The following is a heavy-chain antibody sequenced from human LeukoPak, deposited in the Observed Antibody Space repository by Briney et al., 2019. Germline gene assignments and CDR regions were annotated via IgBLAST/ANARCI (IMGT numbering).Heavy chain of an antibody. D-gene: IGHD6-13*01. J-gene: IGHJ6*03. CDR3: ARSHIAAAVSAGNYYYYYYMDV. CDR2: INPSGGST. Sequence: GASVKVSCKASGYTFTSYYMHWVRQAPGQGLEWMGIINPSGGSTSYAQKFQGRVTMTRDMSTSTVYMELSSLRSEDTAVYYCARSHIAAAVSAGNYYYYYYMDVWGKGTTVTVSS. V-gene: IGHV1-46*01. CDR1: GYTFTSYY.